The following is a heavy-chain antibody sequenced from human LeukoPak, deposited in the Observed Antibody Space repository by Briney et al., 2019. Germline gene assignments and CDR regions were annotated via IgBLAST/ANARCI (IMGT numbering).Heavy chain of an antibody. Sequence: GGSLRLSCAASGFTFGSYAIHWVRQVPGKGLVWVSRISTDGSSTTYVDSAKGRFTISRDNAKNTLYLQMNSLRAEDTAVYYCARGGSPPEALGDTFDIWGQGTMVTVSS. CDR2: ISTDGSST. D-gene: IGHD1-26*01. CDR3: ARGGSPPEALGDTFDI. J-gene: IGHJ3*02. CDR1: GFTFGSYA. V-gene: IGHV3-74*01.